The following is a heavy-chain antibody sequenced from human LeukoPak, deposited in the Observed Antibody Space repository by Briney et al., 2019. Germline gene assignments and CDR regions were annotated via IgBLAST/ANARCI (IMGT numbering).Heavy chain of an antibody. D-gene: IGHD3-10*01. V-gene: IGHV5-51*01. J-gene: IGHJ5*02. CDR2: IYPGDSDT. CDR1: GYTFTTYW. CDR3: ARHGEFGELNWFDP. Sequence: GESLKISCKGSGYTFTTYWIGWVRQMPGKGLEWMGIIYPGDSDTRYSPSFQGQVTISVDESINTAYLQWSSLKASDTAICYCARHGEFGELNWFDPWGQGTLVTVSS.